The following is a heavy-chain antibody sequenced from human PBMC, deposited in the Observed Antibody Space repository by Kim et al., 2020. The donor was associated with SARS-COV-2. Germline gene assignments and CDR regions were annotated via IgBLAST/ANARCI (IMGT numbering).Heavy chain of an antibody. J-gene: IGHJ1*01. V-gene: IGHV3-11*01. D-gene: IGHD6-13*01. CDR3: ARDLIAAAHYFQH. Sequence: YADSVKGRFTISRGNAKNSLYLQMNSLRAEDTAVYYCARDLIAAAHYFQHWGQGTLVTVSS.